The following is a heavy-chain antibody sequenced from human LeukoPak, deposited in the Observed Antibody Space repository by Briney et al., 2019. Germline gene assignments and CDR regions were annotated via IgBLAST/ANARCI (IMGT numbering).Heavy chain of an antibody. CDR1: GHTFTGYY. J-gene: IGHJ4*02. V-gene: IGHV1-2*02. Sequence: GASVKVSCKASGHTFTGYYMHWVRQAPGQGLELMGCINPNSGGTNHAQKFQGRVSMTRVTSISTAYMELSRLRSDDTAVYYCAQSSGWDSLKYWGQGTLVTVSS. CDR3: AQSSGWDSLKY. D-gene: IGHD6-19*01. CDR2: INPNSGGT.